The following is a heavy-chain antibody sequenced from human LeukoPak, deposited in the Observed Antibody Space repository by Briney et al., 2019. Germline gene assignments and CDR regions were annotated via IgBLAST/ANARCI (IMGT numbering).Heavy chain of an antibody. V-gene: IGHV3-23*01. CDR3: ASEPTMIVVVITTAGY. D-gene: IGHD3-22*01. Sequence: GGSLRLSCAASGFTFSSYAMSWVRQAPGKGLEWVSAMSGSCGSTYYADSVKGRFTISRDNSKNTLYLQMNSLRAEDTAVYYCASEPTMIVVVITTAGYWGQGTLVTVSS. CDR2: MSGSCGST. CDR1: GFTFSSYA. J-gene: IGHJ4*02.